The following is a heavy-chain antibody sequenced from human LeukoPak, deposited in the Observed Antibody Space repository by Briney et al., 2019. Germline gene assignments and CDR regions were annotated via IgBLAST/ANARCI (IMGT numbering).Heavy chain of an antibody. Sequence: NAVESLKISCKGSGYSFTSYWISWVRQMPGKGLEWMGRIDPSDYYTNYSPSFQGHVTISADKSISTAYLQWSSLKASDTAMYYCASNVDTAPLYSMDVWGQGTTVTVSS. CDR3: ASNVDTAPLYSMDV. V-gene: IGHV5-10-1*01. D-gene: IGHD5-18*01. CDR1: GYSFTSYW. CDR2: IDPSDYYT. J-gene: IGHJ6*02.